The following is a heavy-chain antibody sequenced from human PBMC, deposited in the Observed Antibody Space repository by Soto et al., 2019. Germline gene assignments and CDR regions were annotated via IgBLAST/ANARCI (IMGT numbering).Heavy chain of an antibody. CDR1: GFTFTSSA. V-gene: IGHV1-58*02. J-gene: IGHJ6*03. Sequence: SVKVSCKASGFTFTSSAMQWVRQARGQRLEWIGWIVVGSGNTNYAQKFQERVTITRDMSTSTAYMELSSLRSEDTAVYYCAAEVAARPTHYYYYMDVWGKGTTVTVSS. CDR2: IVVGSGNT. D-gene: IGHD6-6*01. CDR3: AAEVAARPTHYYYYMDV.